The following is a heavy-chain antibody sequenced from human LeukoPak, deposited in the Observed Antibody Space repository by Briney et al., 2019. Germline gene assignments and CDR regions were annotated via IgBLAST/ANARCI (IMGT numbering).Heavy chain of an antibody. J-gene: IGHJ3*02. Sequence: SVKVSCKASGGTVSSYVFSWVRQAPGQGLEWMGGITPILGTANYAQKFQGRVTINADQSTSTAYMELSSLRSEDTAVYYCARSLIDYGGSYDAFDIWGQGTMVTISS. V-gene: IGHV1-69*10. CDR2: ITPILGTA. CDR3: ARSLIDYGGSYDAFDI. CDR1: GGTVSSYV. D-gene: IGHD4-23*01.